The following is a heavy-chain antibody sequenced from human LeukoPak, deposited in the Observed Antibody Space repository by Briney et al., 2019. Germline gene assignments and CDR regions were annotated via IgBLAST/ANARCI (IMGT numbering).Heavy chain of an antibody. CDR1: GFTFSSYW. V-gene: IGHV3-7*01. CDR2: IKQDGSEK. CDR3: VRGTDIVVVVAATTSYYFDY. D-gene: IGHD2-15*01. J-gene: IGHJ4*02. Sequence: PGGSLRLSCAASGFTFSSYWMSWVRQAPGKGLEWVANIKQDGSEKYYVDSVKGRFTISRDNAKNSLYLQMNSLRAEDTAVYYCVRGTDIVVVVAATTSYYFDYWGQGTLVTVSS.